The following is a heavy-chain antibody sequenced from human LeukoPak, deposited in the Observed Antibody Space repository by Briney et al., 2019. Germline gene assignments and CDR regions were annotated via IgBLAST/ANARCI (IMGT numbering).Heavy chain of an antibody. CDR3: ARVRYYGPGIYYRGLAY. D-gene: IGHD3-10*01. CDR2: INPNSGNT. Sequence: ASVKVSCKASGYTFTSYYMHWVRQAPGQGLEWMGIINPNSGNTGYAQKFQGRVTMTRNTSISTAYMELSGLRSEDTAVYYCARVRYYGPGIYYRGLAYWGQGSLVTVSS. J-gene: IGHJ4*02. CDR1: GYTFTSYY. V-gene: IGHV1-46*01.